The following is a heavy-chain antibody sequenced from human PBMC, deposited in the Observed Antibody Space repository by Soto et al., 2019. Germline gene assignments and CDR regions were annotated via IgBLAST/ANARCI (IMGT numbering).Heavy chain of an antibody. V-gene: IGHV3-23*01. Sequence: GGSLRLSCAASGFTFSSYTMNWVRQAPGKGLEWVSTISTSGADTYYAASVKGRFTISRDNSKSTVYLHLNSLRAEDTAIYYCAKDAIMVSSCFNYFDFWGQGALVTGS. CDR2: ISTSGADT. CDR3: AKDAIMVSSCFNYFDF. CDR1: GFTFSSYT. D-gene: IGHD6-13*01. J-gene: IGHJ4*02.